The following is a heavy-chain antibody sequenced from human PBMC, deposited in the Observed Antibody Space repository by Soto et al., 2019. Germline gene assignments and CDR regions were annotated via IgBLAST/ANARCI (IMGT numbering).Heavy chain of an antibody. V-gene: IGHV4-34*01. CDR1: GGSFSGYY. D-gene: IGHD6-19*01. CDR2: INHSGST. Sequence: PSETLSLTCAVYGGSFSGYYWSWIRQPPGKGLEWIGEINHSGSTNYNPSLKSRVTISVDTSKNQFSLKLSSVTAADTAVYYCARLTSSGWYWYFDLWGRGTLVTVSS. CDR3: ARLTSSGWYWYFDL. J-gene: IGHJ2*01.